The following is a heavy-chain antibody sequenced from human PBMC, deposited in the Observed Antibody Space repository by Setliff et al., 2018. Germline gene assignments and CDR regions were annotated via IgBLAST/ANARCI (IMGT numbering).Heavy chain of an antibody. CDR2: IIPVIDTT. CDR1: GVAFSSYA. CDR3: ARGRDGYNSNAFEI. Sequence: SVKVSCKASGVAFSSYALSWVRQAPGQGLEWMGRIIPVIDTTDYAENFQGRVTITADESTKTVYMELRSLRYEDTAIYYRARGRDGYNSNAFEIWGQGTMVTVSS. V-gene: IGHV1-69*11. D-gene: IGHD5-12*01. J-gene: IGHJ3*02.